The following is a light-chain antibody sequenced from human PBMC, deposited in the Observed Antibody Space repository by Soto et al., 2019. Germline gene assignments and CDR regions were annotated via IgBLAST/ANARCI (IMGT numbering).Light chain of an antibody. Sequence: QAVLTQPPSVSAAPAQKVTISCSGSNSNIGANSVSWYQHLPGTAPKVVIYDDDKRPSGIPDRFSGSKSGTSATLDITGLQIGDEADYYCGTWHRTLSVEWVFGGGTKVTVL. CDR2: DDD. CDR3: GTWHRTLSVEWV. J-gene: IGLJ3*02. V-gene: IGLV1-51*01. CDR1: NSNIGANS.